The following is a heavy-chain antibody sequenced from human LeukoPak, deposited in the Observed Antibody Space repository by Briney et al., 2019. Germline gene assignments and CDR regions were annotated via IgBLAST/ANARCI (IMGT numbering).Heavy chain of an antibody. CDR2: VYPNGNT. CDR1: GNSISRYYYY. CDR3: ARGRFLRVRGVIIAMNYYYYYGMDV. Sequence: SQTLSLPCSVSGNSISRYYYYGSWVRQPAGKGLEWIGRVYPNGNTSYNPYDPSLTDRVTISIDASRNQFSLILTSVTAADTAVYYCARGRFLRVRGVIIAMNYYYYYGMDVWGQGTTVTVSS. V-gene: IGHV4-61*02. D-gene: IGHD3-10*01. J-gene: IGHJ6*02.